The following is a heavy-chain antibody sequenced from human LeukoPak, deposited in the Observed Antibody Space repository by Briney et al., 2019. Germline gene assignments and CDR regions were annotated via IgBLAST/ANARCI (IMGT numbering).Heavy chain of an antibody. Sequence: GGSLRLSCAASGFNFSNYAMSWARQAPGKGLEWVSAFSGSGGSTYYADSVKGRVTISRDNSKNPLYLQINSLRAEDTAVYYCTKGTIWLPFDYWGQGTLVTVSS. CDR2: FSGSGGST. V-gene: IGHV3-23*01. J-gene: IGHJ4*02. D-gene: IGHD5-18*01. CDR3: TKGTIWLPFDY. CDR1: GFNFSNYA.